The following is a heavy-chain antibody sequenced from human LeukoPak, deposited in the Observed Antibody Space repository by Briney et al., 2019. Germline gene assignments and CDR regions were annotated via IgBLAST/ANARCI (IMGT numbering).Heavy chain of an antibody. D-gene: IGHD2-2*01. CDR3: TRVESSRGVDY. J-gene: IGHJ4*02. V-gene: IGHV3-49*04. Sequence: GGSLGLSCTASGFTFGDYAMSWVRQAPGKGLEWVGFIRSKAYGGTTEYAASVKGRFTISRDDSKSIAYLQMNSLKTEDTAVYYCTRVESSRGVDYWGQGTLVTISS. CDR2: IRSKAYGGTT. CDR1: GFTFGDYA.